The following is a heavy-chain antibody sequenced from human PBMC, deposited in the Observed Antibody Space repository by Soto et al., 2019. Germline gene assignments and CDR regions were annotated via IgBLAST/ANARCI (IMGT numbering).Heavy chain of an antibody. V-gene: IGHV3-33*01. CDR1: GFTFSSYG. CDR3: AGDQGDDQRGPHSIYYYLDV. Sequence: GGSLRLSCAASGFTFSSYGMNWVRQAPGKGLEWVAVIWYDGSNKYYADSVKGRFTISRDNSKNTMYLQMNSLRAEDTAVYYCAGDQGDDQRGPHSIYYYLDVWGQGTTVTVSS. J-gene: IGHJ6*03. CDR2: IWYDGSNK. D-gene: IGHD2-2*01.